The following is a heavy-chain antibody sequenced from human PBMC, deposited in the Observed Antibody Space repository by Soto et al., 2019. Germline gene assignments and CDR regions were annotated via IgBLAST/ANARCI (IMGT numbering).Heavy chain of an antibody. J-gene: IGHJ4*02. CDR1: GGSISSSNYY. V-gene: IGHV4-31*03. D-gene: IGHD3-22*01. Sequence: QVQLQESGPGLVKPSQTLSLTCTVSGGSISSSNYYWTWIRQRPGKGLEWIGYIYYSGSTYYSPSFKSRITISLDTSKNQFSLKLTSVTAADTAVYFCARGDDSNAYYFPRTRVALAYWGQGTLVTVSS. CDR3: ARGDDSNAYYFPRTRVALAY. CDR2: IYYSGST.